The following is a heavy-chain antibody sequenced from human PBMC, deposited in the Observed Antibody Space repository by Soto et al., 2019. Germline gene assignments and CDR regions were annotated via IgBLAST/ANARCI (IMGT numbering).Heavy chain of an antibody. Sequence: GGSLILSCAAAGFPFSSYWMSLVRQAPGKGLEWVVNIKQDGSETYYMDSVRGRFTASRDNAKNSVYLQMNSLRAEDTAVYFCARVAYTYGWIYDYWGQASLVNVSA. J-gene: IGHJ4*01. D-gene: IGHD2-2*02. CDR1: GFPFSSYW. CDR2: IKQDGSET. CDR3: ARVAYTYGWIYDY. V-gene: IGHV3-7*01.